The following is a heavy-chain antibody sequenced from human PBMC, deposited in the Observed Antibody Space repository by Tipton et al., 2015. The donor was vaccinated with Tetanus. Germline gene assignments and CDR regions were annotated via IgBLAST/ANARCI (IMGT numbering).Heavy chain of an antibody. V-gene: IGHV3-33*01. D-gene: IGHD3-22*01. CDR1: GFTFSSCG. J-gene: IGHJ4*02. CDR2: IWYDGSNK. Sequence: SGFTFSSCGMHWVRQAPGKGLEWVAVIWYDGSNKYYADSVKGRFTISRDNSKNTLYLQMNSLRAEDTAVYYRTTGYDSSGYYPYDYWGQGTLVTVSS. CDR3: TTGYDSSGYYPYDY.